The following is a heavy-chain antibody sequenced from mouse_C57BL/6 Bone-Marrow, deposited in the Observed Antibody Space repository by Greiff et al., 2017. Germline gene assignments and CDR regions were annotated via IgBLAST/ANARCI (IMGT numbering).Heavy chain of an antibody. CDR2: IDPETGGT. V-gene: IGHV1-15*01. Sequence: QVQLQQSGAELVRPGASVTLSCKASGYTFTDYEMHWVKQTPVHGLEWIGAIDPETGGTAYNQKFKGKAILTADKSSSTAYMELRSLTSEDSAVYYCTSLDLLWLRRGAYFDYWGQGTTRTVSS. D-gene: IGHD2-2*01. CDR1: GYTFTDYE. CDR3: TSLDLLWLRRGAYFDY. J-gene: IGHJ2*01.